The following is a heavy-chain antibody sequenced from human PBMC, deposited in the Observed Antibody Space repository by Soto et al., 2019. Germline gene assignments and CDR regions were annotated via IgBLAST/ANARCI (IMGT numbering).Heavy chain of an antibody. CDR1: GGSISSSSYY. J-gene: IGHJ4*02. V-gene: IGHV4-39*01. D-gene: IGHD3-10*01. CDR2: IYYSGST. Sequence: PSETLSLTCTVSGGSISSSSYYWGWIRQPPGKGLEWIGSIYYSGSTYYNPSLKSRVTISVDTSKNQFSLKLSSVTAADTAVYYCARHGSGSYYNVPDPLFDYWGQGTLVTVSS. CDR3: ARHGSGSYYNVPDPLFDY.